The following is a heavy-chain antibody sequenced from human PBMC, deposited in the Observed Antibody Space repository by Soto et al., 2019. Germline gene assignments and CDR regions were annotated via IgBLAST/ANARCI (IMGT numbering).Heavy chain of an antibody. Sequence: EVRLLESGGGPVRPGGSLRLSCAASGFTFSSYAMNWVRQAPGKGLEWVSTISNSGGTTSYADSVKGRFTISRDNSENTLYLQMNGLGAEDTAIYYCTSARFTSTLNWFDPWGQGTLVTVSS. J-gene: IGHJ5*02. CDR1: GFTFSSYA. CDR3: TSARFTSTLNWFDP. CDR2: ISNSGGTT. V-gene: IGHV3-23*01. D-gene: IGHD2-2*01.